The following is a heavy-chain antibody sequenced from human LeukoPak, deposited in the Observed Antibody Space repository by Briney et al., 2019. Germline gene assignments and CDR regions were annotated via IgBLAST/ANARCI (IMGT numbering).Heavy chain of an antibody. CDR2: IWYDGKNK. CDR1: GFNFTGYG. CDR3: TRVSESGNSDY. Sequence: GGFLRLSCAASGFNFTGYGIHWVRQVPGKGLDWVAVIWYDGKNKHYADSVKGRFTISRDTSKNTVYLQMNSLRAEDTAVYYCTRVSESGNSDYWGQGTLVTVSS. V-gene: IGHV3-33*01. D-gene: IGHD4-23*01. J-gene: IGHJ4*02.